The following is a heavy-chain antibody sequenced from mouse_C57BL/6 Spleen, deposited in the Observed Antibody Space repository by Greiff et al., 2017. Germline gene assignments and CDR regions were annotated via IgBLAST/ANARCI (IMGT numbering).Heavy chain of an antibody. Sequence: VKVVESGAELVRPGASVTLSCKASGYTFTDYEMHWVKQTPVHGLEWIGAIDPETGGTAYNQKFKGKAILTADKSSSTAYMELRSLTSEDSAVYYCTRRGYGSSPYYYAMDYWGQGTSVTVSS. V-gene: IGHV1-15*01. J-gene: IGHJ4*01. CDR1: GYTFTDYE. CDR3: TRRGYGSSPYYYAMDY. CDR2: IDPETGGT. D-gene: IGHD1-1*01.